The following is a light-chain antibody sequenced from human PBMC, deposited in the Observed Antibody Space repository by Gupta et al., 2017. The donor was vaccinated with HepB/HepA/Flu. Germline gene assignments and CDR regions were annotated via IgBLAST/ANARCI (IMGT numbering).Light chain of an antibody. V-gene: IGKV1-39*01. Sequence: DIQMTQSPSSLPASVGDTVTITCRASQTVYKYLHWYQQKPGKAPKVLITSVSTLQSGVPSRFSGSGSGTDFSLTISSLQPEDFATYSCQQSHSTPWTFGQGTNVEMK. CDR1: QTVYKY. CDR3: QQSHSTPWT. CDR2: SVS. J-gene: IGKJ1*01.